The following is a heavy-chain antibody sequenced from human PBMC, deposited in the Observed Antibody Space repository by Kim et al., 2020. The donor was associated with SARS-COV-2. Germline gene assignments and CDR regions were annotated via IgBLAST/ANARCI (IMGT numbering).Heavy chain of an antibody. Sequence: SETLSLTCTVSGGSISSSSYYWGWIRPPPGKGLVWIGSIYYSGSTYSNPSLKSLVTISVDTYKNQFSLKLSSGTAADTAVYYCAVRGRFGELLGARHYGLDVWGQGTTVTVSS. D-gene: IGHD3-10*01. CDR1: GGSISSSSYY. V-gene: IGHV4-39*01. J-gene: IGHJ6*02. CDR2: IYYSGST. CDR3: AVRGRFGELLGARHYGLDV.